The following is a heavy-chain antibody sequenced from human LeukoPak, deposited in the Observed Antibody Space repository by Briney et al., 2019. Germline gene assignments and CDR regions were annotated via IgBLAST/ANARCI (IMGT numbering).Heavy chain of an antibody. CDR3: ARDGVVITTYAFDI. V-gene: IGHV1-18*01. J-gene: IGHJ3*02. Sequence: ASVKVSCKASGYTFTSYGISWVRQAPGQGLEWMGWISAYNGNTNYAQKFQGRVTMTRDTSISTAYMELSRLRSDDTAVYYCARDGVVITTYAFDIWGQGTMVTVSS. CDR1: GYTFTSYG. D-gene: IGHD3-22*01. CDR2: ISAYNGNT.